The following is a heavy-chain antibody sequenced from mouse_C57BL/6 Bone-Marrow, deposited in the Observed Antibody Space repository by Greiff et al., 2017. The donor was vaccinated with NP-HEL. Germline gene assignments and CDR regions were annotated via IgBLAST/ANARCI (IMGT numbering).Heavy chain of an antibody. J-gene: IGHJ4*01. V-gene: IGHV5-6*01. Sequence: EVMLVESGGDLVKPGGSLKLSCAASGFTFSSYGMSWVRQTPDKRLEWVATISSGGSYTYYPDSVKGRFTISRDNAKNTLYLQMSSLKSEDTAMYHCARHGGNLYAMDYWGQGTSVTVSS. D-gene: IGHD1-1*02. CDR2: ISSGGSYT. CDR3: ARHGGNLYAMDY. CDR1: GFTFSSYG.